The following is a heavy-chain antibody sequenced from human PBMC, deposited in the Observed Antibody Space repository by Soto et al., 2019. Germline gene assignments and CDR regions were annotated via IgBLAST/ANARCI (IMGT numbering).Heavy chain of an antibody. CDR3: ARDWGGYDSSGGLPDY. Sequence: QVQLVQSGAEVKKPGASVKVSCKASGYTFTSYGISWVRQAPGQGLEWMGWISAYNGNTNYAQKLQGRVTMTTDTCTXXGYMELRSLRSDDTAVYYCARDWGGYDSSGGLPDYWGQGTLVTVSS. D-gene: IGHD3-22*01. V-gene: IGHV1-18*01. J-gene: IGHJ4*02. CDR2: ISAYNGNT. CDR1: GYTFTSYG.